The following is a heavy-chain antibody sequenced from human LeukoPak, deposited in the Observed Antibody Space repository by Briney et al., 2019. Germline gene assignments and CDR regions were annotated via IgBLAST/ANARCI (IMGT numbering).Heavy chain of an antibody. J-gene: IGHJ5*02. V-gene: IGHV1-69*13. D-gene: IGHD3-3*01. CDR1: GGTFSSYA. Sequence: ASVKVSCKASGGTFSSYAISWVRQDPGQGLECMGGIIPIFGTANYAQKFQGRVTITADESTSTAYMELSSLRAEDTAVYYCAAALYDFWSGQRGGWFDPWGQGTLVTVSS. CDR3: AAALYDFWSGQRGGWFDP. CDR2: IIPIFGTA.